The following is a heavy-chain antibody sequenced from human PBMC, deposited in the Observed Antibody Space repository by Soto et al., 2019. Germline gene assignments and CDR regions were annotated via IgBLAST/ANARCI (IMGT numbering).Heavy chain of an antibody. CDR2: IVVGSGNT. V-gene: IGHV1-58*01. CDR1: GFTFTSSA. D-gene: IGHD2-2*01. J-gene: IGHJ6*02. Sequence: QMQLVQSGPEVKKPGTSVKVSCKASGFTFTSSAVQWVRQARGQRLEWIGWIVVGSGNTNYAQKFQERVTITRDMSTRTAYMELSSLRSEDTAVYYCAARYCISTSCQYGMDVWGQGTTVTVSS. CDR3: AARYCISTSCQYGMDV.